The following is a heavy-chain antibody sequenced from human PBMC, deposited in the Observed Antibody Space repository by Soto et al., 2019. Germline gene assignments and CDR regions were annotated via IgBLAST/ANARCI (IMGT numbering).Heavy chain of an antibody. Sequence: ESGGGVVQPGRSLRLSRAASGFTFSSYGMHWVRQAPGKGLEWVAVISYDGSNKYYADSVKGRFTISRDNSKNTLYLQMNSLRAEDTAVYYCAKGDSEYYYGSGSYRNWFDPWGQGTLVTVSS. J-gene: IGHJ5*02. D-gene: IGHD3-10*01. CDR2: ISYDGSNK. V-gene: IGHV3-30*18. CDR1: GFTFSSYG. CDR3: AKGDSEYYYGSGSYRNWFDP.